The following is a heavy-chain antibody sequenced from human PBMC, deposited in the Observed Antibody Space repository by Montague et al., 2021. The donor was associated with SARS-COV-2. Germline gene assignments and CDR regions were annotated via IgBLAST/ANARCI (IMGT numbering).Heavy chain of an antibody. J-gene: IGHJ4*02. CDR3: ARRGYSYGWGD. CDR2: VYYSGNT. Sequence: SETLSLTCTVTGGPISGSSDYWGWIRQSPGKGLEWIASVYYSGNTYYXXSLKSRLTISVDTSKNQFSLKLNSVTAADTALYYCARRGYSYGWGDWGQGTLVTVSS. CDR1: GGPISGSSDY. V-gene: IGHV4-39*01. D-gene: IGHD5-18*01.